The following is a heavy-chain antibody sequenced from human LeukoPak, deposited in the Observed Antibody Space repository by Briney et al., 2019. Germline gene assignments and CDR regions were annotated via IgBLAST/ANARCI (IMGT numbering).Heavy chain of an antibody. V-gene: IGHV1-2*02. CDR3: ARGVLWSSRQLFDY. J-gene: IGHJ4*02. CDR2: INPNSGGK. Sequence: ASVRVSCKASGYTFTGYYMNWVRQAPGKGLEWMGWINPNSGGKNYEQEMEGRVTMTRDTSIITAYMELSRLRSDDTAVYYCARGVLWSSRQLFDYWGQGTLVTVSS. CDR1: GYTFTGYY. D-gene: IGHD3-10*01.